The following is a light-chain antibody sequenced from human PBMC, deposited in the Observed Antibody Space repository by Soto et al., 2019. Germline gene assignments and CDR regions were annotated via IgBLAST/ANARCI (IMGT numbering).Light chain of an antibody. V-gene: IGLV2-14*01. Sequence: QSALTQPASVSGSPGQSITISCTGTRSDVGGYNYVSWYQHHPGKAPKLMIYEVSNRPSGVSDRFSGSKSGNTASLTISGLQAEDEADYYCSSYISSTTLVFGGGTKLTVL. CDR1: RSDVGGYNY. CDR2: EVS. CDR3: SSYISSTTLV. J-gene: IGLJ2*01.